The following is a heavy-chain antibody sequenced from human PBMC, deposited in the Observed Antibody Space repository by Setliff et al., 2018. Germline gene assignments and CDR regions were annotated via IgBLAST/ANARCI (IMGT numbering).Heavy chain of an antibody. Sequence: GGSLRLSCAASGFTFSGSAVYWVRQASGRGLEWVGRIRSKADSYATAYAASVKARFTISRDDSKNTAYLQVNSLKTEDTAVYYCAITMTTGVDFFDYWGQGTLVTRLL. J-gene: IGHJ4*02. CDR2: IRSKADSYAT. CDR3: AITMTTGVDFFDY. V-gene: IGHV3-73*01. D-gene: IGHD4-17*01. CDR1: GFTFSGSA.